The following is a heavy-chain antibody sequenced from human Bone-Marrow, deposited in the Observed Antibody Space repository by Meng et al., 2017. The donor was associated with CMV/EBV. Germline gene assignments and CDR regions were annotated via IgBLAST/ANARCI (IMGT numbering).Heavy chain of an antibody. V-gene: IGHV3-11*04. Sequence: GGSLRLSCAASGFTFSDYYMSWIRQAPGKGLEWVSYISSSGSTIYYADSVKGRFTISRDNAKNSLCLQMNSLRAEDTAVYYCARDWGQQPAVGFQHWGQGTLVTVSS. J-gene: IGHJ1*01. CDR3: ARDWGQQPAVGFQH. CDR1: GFTFSDYY. D-gene: IGHD6-13*01. CDR2: ISSSGSTI.